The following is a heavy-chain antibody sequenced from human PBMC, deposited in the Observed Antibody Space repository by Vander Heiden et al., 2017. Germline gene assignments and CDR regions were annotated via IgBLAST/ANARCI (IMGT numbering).Heavy chain of an antibody. CDR1: GFTFSTYG. J-gene: IGHJ4*02. CDR3: SREAQLGGYYFDQ. D-gene: IGHD6-6*01. CDR2: IWYDGKNK. V-gene: IGHV3-33*01. Sequence: QVQLVESGGGVVQPGRSLRISCAASGFTFSTYGMHWVRQAPGKGPEWVAVIWYDGKNKDYADSVKGRFTISRDNSKNKLYLEMKRLRAEDTAVYYCSREAQLGGYYFDQWGQGTLVPVS.